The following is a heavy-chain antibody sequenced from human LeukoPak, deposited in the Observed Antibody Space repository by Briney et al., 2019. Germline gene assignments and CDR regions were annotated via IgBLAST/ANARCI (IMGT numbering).Heavy chain of an antibody. CDR3: AKDQWLVLGGDIDY. CDR1: GFTFSSYG. J-gene: IGHJ4*02. V-gene: IGHV3-30*18. CDR2: ISYDGSNK. D-gene: IGHD6-19*01. Sequence: GGSLRLSCAASGFTFSSYGMHWVRQAPGKGLEWVAVISYDGSNKYYADSVKGRFTISRDNSKNTLYLQMNSLRAEDTAVYYCAKDQWLVLGGDIDYWGQGTLVTVSS.